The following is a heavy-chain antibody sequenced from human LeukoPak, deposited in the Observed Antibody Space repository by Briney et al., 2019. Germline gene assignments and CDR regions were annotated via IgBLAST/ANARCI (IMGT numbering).Heavy chain of an antibody. CDR2: IHSGGST. D-gene: IGHD6-13*01. CDR1: GLTDSSNY. V-gene: IGHV3-53*01. J-gene: IGHJ4*02. Sequence: GWSLRLSCEASGLTDSSNYMNWARHAPGEGLEWVSVIHSGGSTYYVDSVKGRFTISRDNSKNTLYLQMTSLRADDTAVYYCVRGQQPFDFWGQGTLVTVSS. CDR3: VRGQQPFDF.